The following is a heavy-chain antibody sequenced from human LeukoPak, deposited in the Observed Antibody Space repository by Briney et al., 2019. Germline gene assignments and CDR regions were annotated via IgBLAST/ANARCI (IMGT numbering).Heavy chain of an antibody. CDR2: ISGGGRTT. V-gene: IGHV3-23*01. CDR3: AKNVVVKRYIDF. D-gene: IGHD2-15*01. J-gene: IGHJ4*02. Sequence: GGSLRLSCAASGFTFSNHAMSWVRQAPGKGLQWVAVISGGGRTTEYEDFVKGRFTISRDNSKITLSLQMNSLTVEDTAIYFCAKNVVVKRYIDFWGQGTLVTVSS. CDR1: GFTFSNHA.